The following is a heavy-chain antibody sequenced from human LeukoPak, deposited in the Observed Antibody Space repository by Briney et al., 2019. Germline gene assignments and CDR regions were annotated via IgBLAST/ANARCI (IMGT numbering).Heavy chain of an antibody. Sequence: ASVKVSCKASGYTFTGYYMHWVRQVPGQGLEWMGWINPNSGGTNYAQKFQGRVTMTRDTSISTAYMELSRLRSDDTAVYYCARDVLWDYVWGSYREYNWFDPWGQGTLVTVSS. CDR1: GYTFTGYY. D-gene: IGHD3-16*02. CDR2: INPNSGGT. CDR3: ARDVLWDYVWGSYREYNWFDP. J-gene: IGHJ5*02. V-gene: IGHV1-2*02.